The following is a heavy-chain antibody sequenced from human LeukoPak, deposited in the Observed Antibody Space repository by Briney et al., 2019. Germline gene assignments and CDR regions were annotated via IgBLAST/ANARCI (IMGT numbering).Heavy chain of an antibody. CDR3: ARSDYHNSGSHTVFDAFDI. J-gene: IGHJ3*02. D-gene: IGHD3-10*01. V-gene: IGHV4-59*01. CDR1: GGSTSRYY. CDR2: IDDSGNT. Sequence: SDTLSLTCTMSGGSTSRYYWSWIRRPPGKGLESIGYIDDSGNTNYNPSLKSQVTISVDKSKNQFSLKLSFVTAADTAMYYCARSDYHNSGSHTVFDAFDIWGQGTRVTVSS.